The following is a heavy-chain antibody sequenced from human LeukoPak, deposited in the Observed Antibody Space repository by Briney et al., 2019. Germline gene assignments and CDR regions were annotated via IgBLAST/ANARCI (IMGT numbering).Heavy chain of an antibody. CDR3: ARHLYYGSGSYYFDY. CDR1: GFTFSSYW. V-gene: IGHV3-7*01. J-gene: IGHJ4*02. Sequence: GGSLRLSCAASGFTFSSYWMSWVRQAPGKGLEWVANIKQDGSEKYYVDSVKGRFTISRDNAKNSLYLQMNSLRAEDTAVYYCARHLYYGSGSYYFDYWGQGTLVTVSS. D-gene: IGHD3-10*01. CDR2: IKQDGSEK.